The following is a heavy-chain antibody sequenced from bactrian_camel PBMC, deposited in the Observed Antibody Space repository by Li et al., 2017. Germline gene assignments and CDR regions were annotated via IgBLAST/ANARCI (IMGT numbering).Heavy chain of an antibody. CDR2: FGSDGRA. D-gene: IGHD6*01. CDR3: ALATDLGSWYAAFAEFGY. Sequence: VQLVESGGGSVQPGGSLRLSCVRSGSTFGAHYMAWFRQIPGKEREGVAAFGSDGRASYAKFVKGRFSISRDNGGNTLYLQMNSLKSEDTALYYCALATDLGSWYAAFAEFGYWGQGTQVTVS. CDR1: GSTFGAHY. V-gene: IGHV3S67*01. J-gene: IGHJ6*01.